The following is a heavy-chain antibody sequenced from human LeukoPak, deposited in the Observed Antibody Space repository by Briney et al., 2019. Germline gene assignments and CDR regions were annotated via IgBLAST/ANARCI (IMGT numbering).Heavy chain of an antibody. CDR3: TLVTRATAAVDY. J-gene: IGHJ4*02. Sequence: GGSLRLSCAASGFTFSSYWMSWVRQVSGKGLEWVANIKPDGSEEYYVDSVKGRFTISRDNAEKSLYLQMNSLRVEDTAVYYCTLVTRATAAVDYWGQGTLVTVSS. D-gene: IGHD6-13*01. V-gene: IGHV3-7*01. CDR2: IKPDGSEE. CDR1: GFTFSSYW.